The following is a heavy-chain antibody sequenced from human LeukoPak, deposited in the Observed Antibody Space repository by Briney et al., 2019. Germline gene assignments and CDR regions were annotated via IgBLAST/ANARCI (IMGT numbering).Heavy chain of an antibody. CDR2: ISGSSSYT. V-gene: IGHV3-11*06. D-gene: IGHD6-6*01. Sequence: GGSLRLSCAASGFSFSDSYMTWIRQAPGKGLEWVSWISGSSSYTNYADSVKGRLTISRDNAKNSLYLQMNSLRDEDTAIYYCARSEHSSSSFDYWGQGTLVTVSS. CDR3: ARSEHSSSSFDY. J-gene: IGHJ4*02. CDR1: GFSFSDSY.